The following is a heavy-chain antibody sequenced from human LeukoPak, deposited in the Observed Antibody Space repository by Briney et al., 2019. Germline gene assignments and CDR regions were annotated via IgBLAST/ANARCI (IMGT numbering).Heavy chain of an antibody. CDR3: VREGAYSTSSPAGY. J-gene: IGHJ4*02. V-gene: IGHV3-7*01. CDR1: GFTFSSYW. Sequence: GGSLRLSCAASGFTFSSYWMSWVRQAPGKRLEWVANINQDGSEKYYVDSVKGRFIISRDNARNSLFLQMNILTTEDTAIYYCVREGAYSTSSPAGYWGQGTLVSVSS. CDR2: INQDGSEK. D-gene: IGHD6-6*01.